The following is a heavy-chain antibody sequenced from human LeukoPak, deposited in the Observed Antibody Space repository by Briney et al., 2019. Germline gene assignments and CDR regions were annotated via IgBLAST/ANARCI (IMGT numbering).Heavy chain of an antibody. CDR1: GYSISSGYY. D-gene: IGHD3-22*01. CDR3: ARDGRGYFYAVY. J-gene: IGHJ4*02. Sequence: SETLSLTCTVSGYSISSGYYWGWIRQPPGKGLEWIGSIYHSGSTYYNPSLKSRVTISMDTSKNQFSLKLSSVTAADTAVYCCARDGRGYFYAVYWGQGALVTVSS. V-gene: IGHV4-38-2*02. CDR2: IYHSGST.